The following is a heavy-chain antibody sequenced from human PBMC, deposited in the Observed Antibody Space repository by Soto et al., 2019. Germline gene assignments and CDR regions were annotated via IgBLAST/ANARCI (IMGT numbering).Heavy chain of an antibody. V-gene: IGHV1-3*01. CDR3: ARGLNGYLHYFDY. CDR2: INAGNGNT. Sequence: QVQLVQSGAEGKKPGASVKVSCKASGYTFTSYAMHWVRQAPGQRLEWMGWINAGNGNTKYSQKFQGRVTITRDTSASTAYMELSSLRSEDTAVYYCARGLNGYLHYFDYWGQGTPVTVSS. CDR1: GYTFTSYA. D-gene: IGHD5-18*01. J-gene: IGHJ4*02.